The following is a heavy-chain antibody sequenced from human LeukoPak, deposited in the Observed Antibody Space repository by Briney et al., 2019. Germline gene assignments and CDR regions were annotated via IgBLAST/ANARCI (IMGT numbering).Heavy chain of an antibody. D-gene: IGHD2-15*01. V-gene: IGHV3-21*01. CDR3: ARDGYCSGGSCPQTAYYYYYMDV. CDR2: ISSSSSYI. Sequence: GGSLRLSCAASGFTFSSYSMNWVRQAPGKGLEWVSSISSSSSYIYYADSVKGRFTISRDNAKNSLYLQMNSLRAEDTAVYYCARDGYCSGGSCPQTAYYYYYMDVWGKGTTVTVSS. J-gene: IGHJ6*03. CDR1: GFTFSSYS.